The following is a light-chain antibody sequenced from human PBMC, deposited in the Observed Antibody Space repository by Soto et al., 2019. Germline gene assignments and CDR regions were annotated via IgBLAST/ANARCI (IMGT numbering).Light chain of an antibody. Sequence: EIVLTQSPGTLSLSPGERATLSCRASQSVSSIYLAWYQQKPGQAPRLLIYGASSRATGIPDRFSGSGSGTDFTLTISRLEPEYFAVYYCQQYGSSRTFGQGTKVEIK. CDR3: QQYGSSRT. CDR1: QSVSSIY. J-gene: IGKJ1*01. V-gene: IGKV3-20*01. CDR2: GAS.